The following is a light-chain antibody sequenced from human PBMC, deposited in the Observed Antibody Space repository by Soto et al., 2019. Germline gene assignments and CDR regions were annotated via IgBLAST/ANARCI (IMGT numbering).Light chain of an antibody. Sequence: QSALTQAASVSGSPGQSITISCTGTSGDVGRYNLFSWYQQYPGKAPKLLIYEVNKRPSGPSSRFSGSKSGYAASLTISGLQAEDEADYYCCSYAGESSLVFGSGTKLTVL. V-gene: IGLV2-23*02. CDR3: CSYAGESSLV. CDR2: EVN. J-gene: IGLJ3*02. CDR1: SGDVGRYNL.